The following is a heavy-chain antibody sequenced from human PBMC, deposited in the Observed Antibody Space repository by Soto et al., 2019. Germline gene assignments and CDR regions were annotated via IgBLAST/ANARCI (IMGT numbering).Heavy chain of an antibody. D-gene: IGHD6-13*01. CDR3: ARATGYSSTWYDS. J-gene: IGHJ5*01. V-gene: IGHV4-61*01. CDR2: LSYGGST. Sequence: LSLTCGVSGASVSDGSDFWSWIRQPPRKGLEWLGYLSYGGSTRYNPSLKSRVTISSDTSKNQFSLRLFSVTAADTALYYCARATGYSSTWYDSWGQGQLVTVSS. CDR1: GASVSDGSDF.